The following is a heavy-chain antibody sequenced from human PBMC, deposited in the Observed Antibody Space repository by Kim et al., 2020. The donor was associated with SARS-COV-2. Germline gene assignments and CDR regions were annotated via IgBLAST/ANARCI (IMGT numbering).Heavy chain of an antibody. J-gene: IGHJ4*02. V-gene: IGHV3-48*02. Sequence: GGSLRLSCADSGFTFSRHSMVWVRQAPGKGLEWLSFISSSSSTISYADSVKGRFIVSRDNAKNSLYLQVNDLRDEDTAVYFCAREFSRKTNFDYWGQGILVTVSP. D-gene: IGHD1-7*01. CDR3: AREFSRKTNFDY. CDR1: GFTFSRHS. CDR2: ISSSSSTI.